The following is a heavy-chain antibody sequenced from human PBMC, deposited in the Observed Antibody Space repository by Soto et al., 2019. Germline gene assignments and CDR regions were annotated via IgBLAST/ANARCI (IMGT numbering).Heavy chain of an antibody. Sequence: GGSLRLSCAASGFTFSSYSMNWVRQAPGKGLEWVSSISSSSSYIYYADSVKGRFTISRDNAKNSLYLQMNSLRAEDTAVYYCARDYPDFGWLLPDAFDIWGQGTMVTVSS. V-gene: IGHV3-21*01. J-gene: IGHJ3*02. CDR3: ARDYPDFGWLLPDAFDI. CDR1: GFTFSSYS. CDR2: ISSSSSYI. D-gene: IGHD3-9*01.